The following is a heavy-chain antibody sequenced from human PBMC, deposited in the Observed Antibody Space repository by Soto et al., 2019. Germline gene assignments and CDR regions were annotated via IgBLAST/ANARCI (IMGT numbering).Heavy chain of an antibody. CDR2: ISGFNRNT. V-gene: IGHV1-18*01. Sequence: QIQLVQSGSEVKKPGASVNVSCKASGYNFDKYGVMWVRQARGQGLEWMGWISGFNRNTKQAPKCQGRFNMTTGTSTITSHMQRRRLVCVDTAVYYCSRIRSGSYFVDSEFWGKGILVTVPS. CDR1: GYNFDKYG. D-gene: IGHD1-26*01. CDR3: SRIRSGSYFVDSEF. J-gene: IGHJ4*02.